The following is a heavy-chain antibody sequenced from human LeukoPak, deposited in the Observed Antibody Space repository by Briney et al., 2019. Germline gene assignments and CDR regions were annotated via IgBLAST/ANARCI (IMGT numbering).Heavy chain of an antibody. D-gene: IGHD6-19*01. CDR2: ISGSGGST. Sequence: GGSLRLSCAASGFTFSSYAMSWVRQAPGKGLEWVSAISGSGGSTYYAGSVKGRFTISRDNSKNTLYLQMNSLRAEDTAVYYCAKASLGSGPVGYFQHWGQGTLVTVSS. J-gene: IGHJ1*01. CDR3: AKASLGSGPVGYFQH. CDR1: GFTFSSYA. V-gene: IGHV3-23*01.